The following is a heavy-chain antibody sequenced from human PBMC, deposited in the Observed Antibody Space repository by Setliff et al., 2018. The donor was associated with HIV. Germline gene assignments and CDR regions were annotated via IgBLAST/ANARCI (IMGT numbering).Heavy chain of an antibody. V-gene: IGHV4-39*01. Sequence: PSETLSLTCTVSGGSISNSRYYWSWIRQPPGKGLEWIGSIYYSGSTYYNPSLKSRVTISVDTSKNQFSLKLRSVTAADAAVYYCASRVYYYDSSGYLREEGFDPWGQGTLVTAPQ. D-gene: IGHD3-22*01. J-gene: IGHJ5*02. CDR1: GGSISNSRYY. CDR3: ASRVYYYDSSGYLREEGFDP. CDR2: IYYSGST.